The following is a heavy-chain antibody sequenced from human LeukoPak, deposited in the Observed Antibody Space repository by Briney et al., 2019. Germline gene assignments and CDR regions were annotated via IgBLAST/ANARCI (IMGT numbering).Heavy chain of an antibody. CDR2: IYPGDSDT. CDR3: ARSSDGSGSYSWYFDY. V-gene: IGHV5-51*01. CDR1: GYTFTNYW. Sequence: GESLKISCEGSGYTFTNYWIGWVRHMPGKGLEWMGIIYPGDSDTRYSPSFQGQVTISADKSISTAYLQWSSLKASDTAMYYCARSSDGSGSYSWYFDYWGQGTLVTVSS. J-gene: IGHJ4*02. D-gene: IGHD3-10*01.